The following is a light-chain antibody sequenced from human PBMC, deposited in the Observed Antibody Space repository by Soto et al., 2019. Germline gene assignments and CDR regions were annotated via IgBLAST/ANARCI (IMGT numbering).Light chain of an antibody. V-gene: IGKV3-20*01. CDR3: QQYGTSLFT. J-gene: IGKJ4*01. Sequence: IVLAQSPGTLSLSPGERATLSCRASQSVSSNFLTWYQQKPGQAPRLLIYGASTRATGIPARFSGSGSGTDSTLTISGLEPEDFAVYYCQQYGTSLFTFGGGTKVDI. CDR1: QSVSSNF. CDR2: GAS.